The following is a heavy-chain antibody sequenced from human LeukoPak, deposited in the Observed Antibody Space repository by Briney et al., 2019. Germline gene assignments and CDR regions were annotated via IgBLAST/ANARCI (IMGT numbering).Heavy chain of an antibody. D-gene: IGHD2-21*01. CDR1: GYTFSSYN. CDR2: VSGYNGMA. J-gene: IGHJ3*02. CDR3: ARSIASTYDAFDI. V-gene: IGHV1-18*01. Sequence: ASVKVSCKASGYTFSSYNINWVRQAPGQGLEWVGWVSGYNGMANHAQRLQGRDTMTTDTSTTTAYMELRSLRSDDTAVYYCARSIASTYDAFDIWGQGTMVTVSS.